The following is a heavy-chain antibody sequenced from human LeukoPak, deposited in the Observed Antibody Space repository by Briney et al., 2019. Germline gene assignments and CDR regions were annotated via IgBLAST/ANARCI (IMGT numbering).Heavy chain of an antibody. V-gene: IGHV4-38-2*02. J-gene: IGHJ4*02. CDR2: IYYSGST. D-gene: IGHD2-15*01. Sequence: SETLSLTCTVSGYSISSSYYWGWIRQPPGKGLEWIGSIYYSGSTYYNPSLKSRVTISVDTSKNQFSLKLSSVTAADTAVYYCARDSSACSGGSCYSESYFDYWGQGTLVTVSS. CDR1: GYSISSSYY. CDR3: ARDSSACSGGSCYSESYFDY.